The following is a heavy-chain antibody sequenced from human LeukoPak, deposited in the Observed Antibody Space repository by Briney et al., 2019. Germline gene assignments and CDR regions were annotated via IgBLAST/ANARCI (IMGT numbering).Heavy chain of an antibody. CDR1: GGSISSGGYY. D-gene: IGHD3-22*01. CDR2: IYYSGSI. V-gene: IGHV4-31*03. J-gene: IGHJ5*02. CDR3: ARKMDSSGYYYETGGFDP. Sequence: PSQTLSLTRTVSGGSISSGGYYWSWIRQHPGKGLEWIGCIYYSGSIYYNPSLESRLTISVDTSKNQFSLKLSSVTAADTAVYYCARKMDSSGYYYETGGFDPWGQGTLVTVSS.